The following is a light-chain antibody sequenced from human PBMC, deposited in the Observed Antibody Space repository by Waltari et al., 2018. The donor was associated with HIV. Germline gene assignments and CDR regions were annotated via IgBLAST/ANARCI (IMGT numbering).Light chain of an antibody. J-gene: IGLJ1*01. CDR1: RSHIGNNY. CDR3: GTWDSSLSAYV. Sequence: QSVLTQPPSVSAAPGPTVTISCSGSRSHIGNNYLSWYQQLPGTAPKLLIYETNKLPSGIPDRFSGSKSGTSATLGITGLQTGDEADYYCGTWDSSLSAYVFGTGTKVTVL. V-gene: IGLV1-51*02. CDR2: ETN.